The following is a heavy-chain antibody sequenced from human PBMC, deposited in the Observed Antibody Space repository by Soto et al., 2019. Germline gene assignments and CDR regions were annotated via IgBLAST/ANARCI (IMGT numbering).Heavy chain of an antibody. CDR1: GFTFSSYW. D-gene: IGHD3-22*01. J-gene: IGHJ3*02. Sequence: GGSLRLSCAASGFTFSSYWMSWVRQAPGKGLEWVANIKQDGSVKYYVDSVKGRFTISRENAKNSLYLQMNSLRAEDTAVYYCARGLVLGWIYYCDSSCYDAFDIWGQGTMVTVSS. CDR3: ARGLVLGWIYYCDSSCYDAFDI. CDR2: IKQDGSVK. V-gene: IGHV3-7*01.